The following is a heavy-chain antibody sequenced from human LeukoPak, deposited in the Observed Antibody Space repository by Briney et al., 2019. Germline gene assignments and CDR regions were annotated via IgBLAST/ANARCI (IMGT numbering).Heavy chain of an antibody. CDR3: ARDSNDYGGNSGYFDY. V-gene: IGHV1-2*02. CDR1: GYTFTGYY. D-gene: IGHD4-23*01. Sequence: ASVKVSCKASGYTFTGYYMHWVRQAPGQGLEWTGWINPNSGGTNYAQKFQGRVTMTRDTSISTAYMELSRLRSDDTAVYYCARDSNDYGGNSGYFDYWGQGTLVTVSS. J-gene: IGHJ4*02. CDR2: INPNSGGT.